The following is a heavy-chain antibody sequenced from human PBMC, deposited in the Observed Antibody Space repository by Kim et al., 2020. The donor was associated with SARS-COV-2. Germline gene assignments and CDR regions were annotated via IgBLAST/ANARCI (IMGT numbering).Heavy chain of an antibody. D-gene: IGHD6-13*01. Sequence: SETLSLTCAVYGGSFSGYYWSWIRQPPGKGLEWIGEINHSGSTNYNPSLKSRVTISVDTSKNQFSLKLSSVTAADTAVYYCARGHETGGTYSSSSNYFDYWGQGTLVTVSS. V-gene: IGHV4-34*01. CDR1: GGSFSGYY. CDR2: INHSGST. CDR3: ARGHETGGTYSSSSNYFDY. J-gene: IGHJ4*02.